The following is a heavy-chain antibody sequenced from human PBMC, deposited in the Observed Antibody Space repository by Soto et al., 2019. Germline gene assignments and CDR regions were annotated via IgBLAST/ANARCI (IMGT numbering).Heavy chain of an antibody. CDR2: ISSSSSTI. CDR1: GFTFSSYS. V-gene: IGHV3-48*02. Sequence: EVQLVESGGGLVQPGGSLRLSCAASGFTFSSYSMNWVRQAPGKGLEWVSYISSSSSTIYYADSVKGRFTISRDNAKNSLYLQMNSLRDEDTAVYYCAREGEGYCSGGSCHWFDPWRQGTLVTASS. D-gene: IGHD2-15*01. CDR3: AREGEGYCSGGSCHWFDP. J-gene: IGHJ5*02.